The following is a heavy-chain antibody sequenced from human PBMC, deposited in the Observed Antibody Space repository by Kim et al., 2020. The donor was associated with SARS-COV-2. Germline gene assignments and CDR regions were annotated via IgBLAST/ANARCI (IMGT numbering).Heavy chain of an antibody. CDR1: GYSFTDYP. V-gene: IGHV1-3*01. J-gene: IGHJ4*02. CDR2: INVEDGRT. Sequence: ASVKVSCKASGYSFTDYPIHWVRQAPGQGLEWMGWINVEDGRTRHSQKVEGRLTITRDTSANIAYMELTSLKSEDTDIYYCARPVVTSAFDYWGQGTLVSVTS. CDR3: ARPVVTSAFDY. D-gene: IGHD2-2*01.